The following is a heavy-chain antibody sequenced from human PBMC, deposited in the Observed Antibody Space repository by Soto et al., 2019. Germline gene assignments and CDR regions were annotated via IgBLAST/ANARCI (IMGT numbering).Heavy chain of an antibody. J-gene: IGHJ4*02. V-gene: IGHV4-28*01. CDR3: ARREIQGPIDY. D-gene: IGHD1-26*01. Sequence: QVQLQESGPGLVKPSDTLSLTCAVSGYSISSSNWWGWIRQPPGKGLEWIGDIYYSGTTYYNPSLKSRVSMSVDTSKNQFSLKLTSVTAVDTAVYYCARREIQGPIDYWGQGTLVTVSS. CDR1: GYSISSSNW. CDR2: IYYSGTT.